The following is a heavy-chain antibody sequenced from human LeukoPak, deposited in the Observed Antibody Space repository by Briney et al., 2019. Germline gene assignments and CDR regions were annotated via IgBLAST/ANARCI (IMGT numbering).Heavy chain of an antibody. V-gene: IGHV3-23*01. CDR3: AKGGSSTTMLYYNYYYMDV. CDR2: ISGSGGST. D-gene: IGHD2-2*01. Sequence: GGSLRLSCAASGFTFSSYAMSWVRQAPGKGLEWVSAISGSGGSTYYADSVKGRFTISRDNSKNTLYLQMNSLRAEDTAVYYCAKGGSSTTMLYYNYYYMDVWGKGTTVTVSS. J-gene: IGHJ6*03. CDR1: GFTFSSYA.